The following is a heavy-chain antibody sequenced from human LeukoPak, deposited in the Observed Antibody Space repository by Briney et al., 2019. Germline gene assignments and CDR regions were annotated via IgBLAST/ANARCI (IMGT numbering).Heavy chain of an antibody. J-gene: IGHJ1*01. CDR2: ISSSSSYI. D-gene: IGHD2-21*02. CDR1: GFTFSSYS. Sequence: KPGGSLRLSCVASGFTFSSYSMNWVRQAPGKGLEWVSSISSSSSYIYYADSVKGRFTISRDNANNSLYLQMNSLRAEDTAVYYCARDTRNIAYCGGDCYSAEYFQHGGQGTLVTVSS. V-gene: IGHV3-21*01. CDR3: ARDTRNIAYCGGDCYSAEYFQH.